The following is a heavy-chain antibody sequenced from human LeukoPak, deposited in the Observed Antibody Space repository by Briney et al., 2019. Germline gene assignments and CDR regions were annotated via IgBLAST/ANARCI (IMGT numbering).Heavy chain of an antibody. CDR2: ISYDGSNK. Sequence: GGSLRLSCAASGFTFSSYGMHWVRQAPGKGLEWVAVISYDGSNKYYADSVKGRFTISRDNSKNPLYLQMNSLRAEDTAVYYCAKVLPGGYSYGFDYWGQGTLVTVSS. D-gene: IGHD5-18*01. CDR1: GFTFSSYG. V-gene: IGHV3-30*18. J-gene: IGHJ4*02. CDR3: AKVLPGGYSYGFDY.